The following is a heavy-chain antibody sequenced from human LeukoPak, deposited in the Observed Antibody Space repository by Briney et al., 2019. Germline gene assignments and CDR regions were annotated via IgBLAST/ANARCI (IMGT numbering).Heavy chain of an antibody. J-gene: IGHJ4*02. CDR3: ARLDILTGRFYFDY. CDR1: GYTFTGYY. CDR2: INPNSGGT. V-gene: IGHV1-2*06. Sequence: ASVKVSCKASGYTFTGYYMHWVRQAPGQGLEWMGRINPNSGGTNYAQKFQGRVTMTRDTSTSTVYMELSSLRSEDTAVYYCARLDILTGRFYFDYWGQGTLVTVSS. D-gene: IGHD3-9*01.